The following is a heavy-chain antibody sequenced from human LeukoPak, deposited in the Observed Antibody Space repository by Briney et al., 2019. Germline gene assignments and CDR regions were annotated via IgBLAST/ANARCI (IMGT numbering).Heavy chain of an antibody. Sequence: GGSLRLSCAASGFTFDDYAMHWVRHAPGKGLEWVSGISWNSGSIGYADSVKGRFTISRDNAKNSLYLQMNSLRAEDTALYYCAKDKGSGWYYRYFQHRGQGTLVTVSS. J-gene: IGHJ1*01. D-gene: IGHD6-19*01. V-gene: IGHV3-9*01. CDR1: GFTFDDYA. CDR2: ISWNSGSI. CDR3: AKDKGSGWYYRYFQH.